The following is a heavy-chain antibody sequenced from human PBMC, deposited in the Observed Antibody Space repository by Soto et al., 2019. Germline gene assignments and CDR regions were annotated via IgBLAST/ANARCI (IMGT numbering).Heavy chain of an antibody. D-gene: IGHD3-10*01. CDR3: AGVEYGVRGVIINDY. J-gene: IGHJ4*02. V-gene: IGHV4-30-4*01. Sequence: TLSLTSTVASASITIDSSYCTWIPENPRKGLEWIAYINYSETNSYKPPRRSRVIRSAAVCMDQFSLSLVSVTAADTAVYYCAGVEYGVRGVIINDYWGQGALVTVSS. CDR2: INYSETN. CDR1: SASITIDSSY.